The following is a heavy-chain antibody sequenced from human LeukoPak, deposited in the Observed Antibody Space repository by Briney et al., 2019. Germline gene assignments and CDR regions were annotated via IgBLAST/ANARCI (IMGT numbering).Heavy chain of an antibody. D-gene: IGHD2-15*01. CDR2: ISGSGSST. Sequence: GGSLRLSCVGSGFTFSSYAMSWVRQAPGRGLEWVSSISGSGSSTYYAASVRGRFTISRDTSRSTLYLQMNSLRAEDAAVYYCAKAPVTSCRGAFCYPFDYWGQGTLVTVSS. CDR3: AKAPVTSCRGAFCYPFDY. J-gene: IGHJ4*02. V-gene: IGHV3-23*01. CDR1: GFTFSSYA.